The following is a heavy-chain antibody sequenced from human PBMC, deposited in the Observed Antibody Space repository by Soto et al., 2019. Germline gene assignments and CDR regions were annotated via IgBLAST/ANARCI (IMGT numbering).Heavy chain of an antibody. CDR2: ISGSGSTT. J-gene: IGHJ4*02. CDR3: ARSSLTYFEF. V-gene: IGHV3-11*01. Sequence: QVHLEESGGGLVKPRGSLRLSCTASGFTFSDYYMSWIRQAPGKGLEWLAYISGSGSTTYYTDSVKGRFAISRDNARTSLYLQINSLRVEDSAVYYCARSSLTYFEFWGQGTLVTVSS. CDR1: GFTFSDYY.